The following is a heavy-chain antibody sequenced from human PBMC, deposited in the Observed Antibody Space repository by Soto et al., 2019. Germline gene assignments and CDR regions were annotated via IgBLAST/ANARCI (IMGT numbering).Heavy chain of an antibody. J-gene: IGHJ6*03. CDR2: MNPNSGNT. CDR1: GYTFTSYD. V-gene: IGHV1-8*01. D-gene: IGHD3-9*01. Sequence: ASVKVSCKASGYTFTSYDINWVRQATGQGLEWMGWMNPNSGNTGYAQKFQGRVTMTRNTSISTAYMELSSLRSEDTAMYYCARGGSLTGYYTYHYYYMDVWGKGTTVTVSS. CDR3: ARGGSLTGYYTYHYYYMDV.